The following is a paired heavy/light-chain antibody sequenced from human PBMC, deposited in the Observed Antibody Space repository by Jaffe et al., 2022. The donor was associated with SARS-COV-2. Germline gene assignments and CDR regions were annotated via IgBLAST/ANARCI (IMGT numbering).Heavy chain of an antibody. CDR3: TRDPSAWSGFFDL. CDR2: IYSSGSA. D-gene: IGHD6-19*01. J-gene: IGHJ2*01. Sequence: QVQLQESGPGLVKPSETLSLSCAVSGGSISGYYWTWIRQPPGKGLEWIGYIYSSGSASYNPSLKSRVTMSVDTSKNQFSLQLTSVTAADTAVYFCTRDPSAWSGFFDLWGRGALVTVSS. V-gene: IGHV4-59*01. CDR1: GGSISGYY.
Light chain of an antibody. CDR1: QTISNY. CDR3: QQTNIIPRT. V-gene: IGKV1-39*01. Sequence: DIQMTQSPSSLSASVGDRVTITCRASQTISNYLNWYQQKPGKAPKLLIYTASSLQSGVPSRFSGSGSGTDFTLTISSLQPEDFATYYCQQTNIIPRTFGQGTKVEIK. CDR2: TAS. J-gene: IGKJ1*01.